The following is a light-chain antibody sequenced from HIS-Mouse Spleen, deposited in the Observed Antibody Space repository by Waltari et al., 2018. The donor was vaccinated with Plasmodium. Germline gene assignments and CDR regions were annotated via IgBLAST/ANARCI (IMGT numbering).Light chain of an antibody. CDR2: GAS. CDR3: QQYNNWSFT. Sequence: EIVMTQSPATLSVSPGARATLSCSASQSVSSNLAWYQQKPGQAPRLLIDGASTRATGIPARFSGSGSGTEFTLTISSLQSEDFAVYYCQQYNNWSFTFGPGTKVDIK. V-gene: IGKV3-15*01. CDR1: QSVSSN. J-gene: IGKJ3*01.